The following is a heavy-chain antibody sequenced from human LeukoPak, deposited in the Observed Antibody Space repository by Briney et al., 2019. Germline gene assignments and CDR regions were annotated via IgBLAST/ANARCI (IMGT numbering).Heavy chain of an antibody. CDR1: RDSITSYC. CDR2: ICDSGII. V-gene: IGHV4-4*07. Sequence: SDTLSLTCAVSRDSITSYCWSWIRQPAGKGLEWIGRICDSGIINYNPPLKSRVTMSADMSKNQFSLKLNSVTAADTAVYYCARGPQLSTCTPLDYWGQGTLVSVST. J-gene: IGHJ4*02. D-gene: IGHD1-1*01. CDR3: ARGPQLSTCTPLDY.